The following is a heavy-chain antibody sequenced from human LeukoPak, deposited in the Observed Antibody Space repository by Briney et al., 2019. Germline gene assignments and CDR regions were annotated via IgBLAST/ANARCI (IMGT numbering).Heavy chain of an antibody. D-gene: IGHD3-10*01. J-gene: IGHJ4*02. CDR2: IYPGDSDT. Sequence: GESLKISCKGSGYSFTSYWIGWGRPMPGKGLEWMGIIYPGDSDTRYSPSFQGQVTISADKSISTAYLQWSSLKASDTAMYYCARHEEAQGGDPYFDYWGQGTLVTVSS. V-gene: IGHV5-51*01. CDR3: ARHEEAQGGDPYFDY. CDR1: GYSFTSYW.